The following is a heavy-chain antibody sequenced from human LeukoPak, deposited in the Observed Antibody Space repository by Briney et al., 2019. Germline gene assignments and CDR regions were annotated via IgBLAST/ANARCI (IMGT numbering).Heavy chain of an antibody. CDR3: ARGLVVAATWYYFDY. CDR2: ISYSGTT. J-gene: IGHJ4*02. Sequence: SETLSLTCRVSGGSISGYYWSWIRQPPGKGLECIGYISYSGTTHYNPSLKSRVTISVDTSKNQFSLRLSSVTAADTAVYYCARGLVVAATWYYFDYWGQGTLVTVSS. CDR1: GGSISGYY. D-gene: IGHD2-15*01. V-gene: IGHV4-59*08.